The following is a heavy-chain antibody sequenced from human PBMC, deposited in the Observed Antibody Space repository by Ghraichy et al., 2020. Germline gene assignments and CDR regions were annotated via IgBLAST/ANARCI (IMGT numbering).Heavy chain of an antibody. CDR3: SWDGHSLIPAAVPRYLFYGLDV. CDR2: LYSRGAP. J-gene: IGHJ6*02. D-gene: IGHD6-13*01. V-gene: IGHV3-66*01. CDR1: GLPVESNY. Sequence: LNISCAASGLPVESNYLTWVRQAPGKGLEWVSTLYSRGAPYYSGSVEGRFTISRDKSANTVYLQMNRLRVEDTAIYFCSWDGHSLIPAAVPRYLFYGLDVWGQGTAVIVS.